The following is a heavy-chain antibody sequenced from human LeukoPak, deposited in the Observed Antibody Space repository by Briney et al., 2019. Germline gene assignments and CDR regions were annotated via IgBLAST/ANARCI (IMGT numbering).Heavy chain of an antibody. CDR2: MSGRGRGT. CDR1: GFTFSSYA. V-gene: IGHV3-23*01. Sequence: PGGSLRLSCAASGFTFSSYAMSWVRQAPGKGLEWVSGMSGRGRGTYYADSVQGRFTMSRDNSKNTLYLRMNSLRADDTAVYYCAKTRAGTATSYYYCYGMDVGGEGTTVSV. D-gene: IGHD1/OR15-1a*01. J-gene: IGHJ6*02. CDR3: AKTRAGTATSYYYCYGMDV.